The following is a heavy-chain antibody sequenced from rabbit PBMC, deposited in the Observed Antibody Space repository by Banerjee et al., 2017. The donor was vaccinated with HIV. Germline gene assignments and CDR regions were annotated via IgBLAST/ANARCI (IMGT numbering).Heavy chain of an antibody. D-gene: IGHD1-1*01. CDR1: GFSFSNKCV. CDR3: ARGGVSSSDYYFDL. V-gene: IGHV1S45*01. Sequence: QEQLEESGGGLVKPEGSLTLTCTASGFSFSNKCVMCWVRQAPGKGLEWIACINTSSGNTVYATWAKGRFTISKTSWTTVTLQMTSLTAADTATYFCARGGVSSSDYYFDLWGPGTLVTVS. CDR2: INTSSGNT. J-gene: IGHJ4*01.